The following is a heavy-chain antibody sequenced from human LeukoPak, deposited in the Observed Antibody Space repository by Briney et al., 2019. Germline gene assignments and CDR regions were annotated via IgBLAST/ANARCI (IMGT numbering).Heavy chain of an antibody. D-gene: IGHD3-10*01. CDR1: GFTFSSYG. CDR3: ARDQYYYGSGSYLYY. V-gene: IGHV3-33*01. Sequence: GRSLRLSCAASGFTFSSYGMHWVRQAPGKGLEWVAVIWYDGSNKYYADSVKGRFTISGDNSKNTLYLQMNSLRAEDTAVYYCARDQYYYGSGSYLYYWGQGTLVTVSS. J-gene: IGHJ4*02. CDR2: IWYDGSNK.